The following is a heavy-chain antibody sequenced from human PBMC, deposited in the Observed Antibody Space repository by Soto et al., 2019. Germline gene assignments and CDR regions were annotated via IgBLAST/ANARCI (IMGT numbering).Heavy chain of an antibody. CDR2: IYYIGST. D-gene: IGHD2-2*01. CDR1: GGSISSGDYY. CDR3: ARVPDR. J-gene: IGHJ5*02. V-gene: IGHV4-30-4*01. Sequence: SETLSLTCTVSGGSISSGDYYWSWIRQPPGKGLEWIGYIYYIGSTSYTPSLKIRVTLSVDRSKNQFSLKLSSVPAADTAVYYCARVPDRWGQGTLVTVSS.